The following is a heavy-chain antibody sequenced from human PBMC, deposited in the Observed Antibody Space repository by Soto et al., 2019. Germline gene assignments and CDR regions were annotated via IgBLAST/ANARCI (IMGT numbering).Heavy chain of an antibody. J-gene: IGHJ5*02. Sequence: PGGSLRLSCAASGFTFSSYGMHWVRQAPGKGLEWVAVIWYDGSNKYYADYVKGRFTISRDNSKNTLYLQMNSLRAEDTTEYYWGGDSGPQYFDCLLGNCFAPGGEGTRVPVSS. D-gene: IGHD3-9*01. CDR3: GGDSGPQYFDCLLGNCFAP. V-gene: IGHV3-33*01. CDR2: IWYDGSNK. CDR1: GFTFSSYG.